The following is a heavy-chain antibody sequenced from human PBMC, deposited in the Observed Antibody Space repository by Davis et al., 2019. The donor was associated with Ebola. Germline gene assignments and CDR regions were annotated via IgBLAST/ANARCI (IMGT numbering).Heavy chain of an antibody. J-gene: IGHJ6*02. CDR3: ARDNIVVVPAALYYYYYGMDV. V-gene: IGHV3-11*01. CDR2: ISSSGSTI. D-gene: IGHD2-2*01. CDR1: GFTFSDYY. Sequence: GESLKISCAASGFTFSDYYMSWIRQAPGKGLEWVSYISSSGSTIYYADSVKGRFTISRDNAKNSLYLQMNSLRAEDTAVYYCARDNIVVVPAALYYYYYGMDVWGQGTTVTVSS.